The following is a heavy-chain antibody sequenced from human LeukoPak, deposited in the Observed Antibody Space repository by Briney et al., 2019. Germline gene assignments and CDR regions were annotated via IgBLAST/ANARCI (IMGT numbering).Heavy chain of an antibody. CDR1: GYTFTSYG. CDR2: ISAYNGDT. J-gene: IGHJ3*02. Sequence: ASVKVSCKASGYTFTSYGISWVRQAPGQGLEWMGWISAYNGDTNYAQKLQGRVTMTTDTSTSTAYMELRSLRSDDTAVYYCARGGPAPHRITMIVVASSTDAFDIWGQGTMVTVSS. CDR3: ARGGPAPHRITMIVVASSTDAFDI. D-gene: IGHD3-22*01. V-gene: IGHV1-18*01.